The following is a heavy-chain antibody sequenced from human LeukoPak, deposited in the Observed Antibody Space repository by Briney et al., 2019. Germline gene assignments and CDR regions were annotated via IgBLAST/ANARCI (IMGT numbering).Heavy chain of an antibody. J-gene: IGHJ4*02. V-gene: IGHV1-8*01. Sequence: ASVKVSCTASGYIFTSYDINWVRQATGQGLEWMGWMNPNSGNTGYAQKFQGRVTMTRNTSISTAYMELSSLRSEDTAVYYCARGYRSASSYYFDYWGQGTLVTVSS. CDR1: GYIFTSYD. CDR3: ARGYRSASSYYFDY. CDR2: MNPNSGNT. D-gene: IGHD1-26*01.